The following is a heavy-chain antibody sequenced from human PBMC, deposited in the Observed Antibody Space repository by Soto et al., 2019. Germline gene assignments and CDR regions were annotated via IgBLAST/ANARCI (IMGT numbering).Heavy chain of an antibody. CDR2: IFHTGDT. J-gene: IGHJ5*02. V-gene: IGHV4-38-2*01. Sequence: ETLSLACSVSTDSISSGSIWGGIRQPQGKGLAWIGRIFHTGDTYYNPSLKSQITMSVDTSKNQFSLKMTALTASDTAVYYCARHPNTLDPWGPGIMVTVSS. CDR3: ARHPNTLDP. CDR1: TDSISSGSI.